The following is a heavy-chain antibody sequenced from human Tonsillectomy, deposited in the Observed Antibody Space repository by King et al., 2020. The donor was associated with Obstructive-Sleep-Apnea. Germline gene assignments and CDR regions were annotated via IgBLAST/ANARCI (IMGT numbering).Heavy chain of an antibody. CDR2: ISWNSGSL. D-gene: IGHD6-19*01. Sequence: QLVQSGGGLVQPGRSLGLSCAASGFSFDDYAMHWVRQAPGKGLECVSGISWNSGSLGYAVSVNGRFTISRDNAKNSLYLQMNTLRAEDTALYYCAKDSSGWSGDYFDYWGQGTLVTVSS. J-gene: IGHJ4*02. V-gene: IGHV3-9*01. CDR1: GFSFDDYA. CDR3: AKDSSGWSGDYFDY.